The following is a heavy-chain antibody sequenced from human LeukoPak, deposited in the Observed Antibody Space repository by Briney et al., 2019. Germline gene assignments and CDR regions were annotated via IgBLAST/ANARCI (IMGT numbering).Heavy chain of an antibody. D-gene: IGHD6-6*01. CDR2: IYPGDSDT. J-gene: IGHJ6*02. CDR1: GYSFTSYW. V-gene: IGHV5-51*01. Sequence: RGESLKISCKGSGYSFTSYWIGWVRQMPGKGLEWMGIIYPGDSDTRYSPSFQGQVTISADKSISTAYLQWSSLKASDTAMYYCARLGSSSTSRAHWVNYYYYGMDVWGQGTTVTVSS. CDR3: ARLGSSSTSRAHWVNYYYYGMDV.